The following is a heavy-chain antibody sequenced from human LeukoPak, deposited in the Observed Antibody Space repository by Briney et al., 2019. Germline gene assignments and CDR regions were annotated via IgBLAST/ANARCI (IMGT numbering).Heavy chain of an antibody. V-gene: IGHV1-2*02. Sequence: AASVKVSCKASGYTFTGYYMHWARQAPGQGLEWMGWINPNSGGTNYAQKFQGRVTMTRDTSISTAYMELSRLRSDDTAVYYCARVRGYSGYAVWFDPWGQGTLVTVSS. CDR1: GYTFTGYY. J-gene: IGHJ5*02. CDR2: INPNSGGT. CDR3: ARVRGYSGYAVWFDP. D-gene: IGHD5-12*01.